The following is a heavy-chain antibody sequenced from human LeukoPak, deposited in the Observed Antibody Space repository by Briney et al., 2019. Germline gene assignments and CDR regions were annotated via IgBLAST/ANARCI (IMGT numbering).Heavy chain of an antibody. J-gene: IGHJ4*02. CDR1: GGSISSGGYY. Sequence: SETLSLTCTVSGGSISSGGYYWSWIRQPPGKGLEWIGYIYHSGSTYYNPSLKSRVTISVDRSKNQFSLKLSSVTAADTAVYYCARLGTWFGELDYWGQGTLVTVSS. V-gene: IGHV4-30-2*01. D-gene: IGHD3-10*01. CDR2: IYHSGST. CDR3: ARLGTWFGELDY.